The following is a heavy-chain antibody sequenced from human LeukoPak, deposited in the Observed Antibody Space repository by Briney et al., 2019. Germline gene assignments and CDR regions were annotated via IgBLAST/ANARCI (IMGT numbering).Heavy chain of an antibody. Sequence: SETLSLTCTVSGGSINSGDYYWSWIRQPPGKGLEWIGYIYYTGSTYYNSSLKSRVTISVDTSKNQFSLKLSSVTAADTAVYYCARARRDGYNYFDYWGQGTLVTVSS. V-gene: IGHV4-30-4*01. CDR3: ARARRDGYNYFDY. D-gene: IGHD5-24*01. CDR1: GGSINSGDYY. J-gene: IGHJ4*02. CDR2: IYYTGST.